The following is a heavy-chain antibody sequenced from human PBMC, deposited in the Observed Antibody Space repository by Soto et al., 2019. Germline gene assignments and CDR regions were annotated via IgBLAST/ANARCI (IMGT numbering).Heavy chain of an antibody. V-gene: IGHV4-31*03. CDR1: GGSISSGGYY. Sequence: SETLSLTCTVSGGSISSGGYYWSWIRQHPGKGLEWIGYIYYSGSTYYNPSLKSRVTISVDTSKNQFSLELSSVTAADTAVYYCARDLGYSYGDNGWFDPWGQGTLVTVSS. CDR3: ARDLGYSYGDNGWFDP. CDR2: IYYSGST. J-gene: IGHJ5*02. D-gene: IGHD5-18*01.